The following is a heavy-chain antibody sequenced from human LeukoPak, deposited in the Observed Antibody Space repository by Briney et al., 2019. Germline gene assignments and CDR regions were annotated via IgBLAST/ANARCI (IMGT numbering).Heavy chain of an antibody. V-gene: IGHV3-21*01. CDR1: GFTFSSYS. CDR3: ARDSGYSSGWYSEEDY. D-gene: IGHD6-19*01. J-gene: IGHJ4*02. Sequence: GGSLRLSCAASGFTFSSYSMNWVRQAPGKGLEWVSSISSSSSYIYYADSVKGRFTISRDNAKNSLYLQMNSLRAEDTAVYYCARDSGYSSGWYSEEDYWGQGTLVTVSS. CDR2: ISSSSSYI.